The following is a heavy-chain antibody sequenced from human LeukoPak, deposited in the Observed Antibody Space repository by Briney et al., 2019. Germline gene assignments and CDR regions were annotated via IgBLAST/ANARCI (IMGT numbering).Heavy chain of an antibody. D-gene: IGHD3-22*01. CDR1: GFTFSNAW. J-gene: IGHJ4*02. CDR3: TTGGTTMIVVVHRDY. Sequence: PGGSLRLSCAASGFTFSNAWMSWVRQAPGKGLEWVGRIKSKTDGGTTDYAAPVKGRFTISRDDSKNTLYLQMNSLKTEDTAVYYCTTGGTTMIVVVHRDYWGQGTLVTVSS. CDR2: IKSKTDGGTT. V-gene: IGHV3-15*01.